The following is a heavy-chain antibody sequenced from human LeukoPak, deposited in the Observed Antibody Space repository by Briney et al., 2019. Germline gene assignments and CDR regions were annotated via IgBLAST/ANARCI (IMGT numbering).Heavy chain of an antibody. CDR1: GGSISSYY. J-gene: IGHJ4*02. Sequence: SETLSLTCTVSGGSISSYYWTWIRQPAGKGLEWIGRIYTTGSTNYNPSLNSRVTMSVDTSKNQFSLKLSSVTAADTAVYYCARQMAVAGKAGFDYWGQGTLVTVSS. CDR3: ARQMAVAGKAGFDY. V-gene: IGHV4-4*07. D-gene: IGHD6-19*01. CDR2: IYTTGST.